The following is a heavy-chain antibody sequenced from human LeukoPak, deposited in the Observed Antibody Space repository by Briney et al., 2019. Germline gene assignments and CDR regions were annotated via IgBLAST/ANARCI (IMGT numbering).Heavy chain of an antibody. D-gene: IGHD3-22*01. CDR2: ISGSGGST. CDR3: AKKSHYYDSSGYYGYYYYMDV. CDR1: GFTFSSYA. J-gene: IGHJ6*03. Sequence: PGGSLRLSCAASGFTFSSYAMSWVRQAPGKGLEWVSAISGSGGSTYYADSVKGRFTISRDNSKNTLYLQMNSLRAEDTAVYYCAKKSHYYDSSGYYGYYYYMDVWGKGTTVTVSS. V-gene: IGHV3-23*01.